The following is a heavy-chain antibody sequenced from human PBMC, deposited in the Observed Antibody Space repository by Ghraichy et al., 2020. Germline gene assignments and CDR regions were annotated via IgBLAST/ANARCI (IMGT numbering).Heavy chain of an antibody. CDR2: IYYSGST. J-gene: IGHJ4*02. V-gene: IGHV4-39*01. CDR1: GGSISSSSYY. CDR3: ARHLYGDYGSDY. Sequence: ESLNISCTVSGGSISSSSYYWGWIRQPPGKGLEWIGSIYYSGSTYYNPSLKSRVTISVDTSKNQFSLKLSSVTAADTAVYYCARHLYGDYGSDYWGQGTLVTVSS. D-gene: IGHD4-17*01.